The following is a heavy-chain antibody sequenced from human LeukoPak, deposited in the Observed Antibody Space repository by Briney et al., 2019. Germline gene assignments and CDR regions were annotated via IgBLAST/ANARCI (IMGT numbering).Heavy chain of an antibody. CDR2: ISSSGSTI. D-gene: IGHD1-26*01. J-gene: IGHJ4*02. CDR1: GFTFSSYE. CDR3: VKDLNIVGATQGPY. V-gene: IGHV3-48*03. Sequence: GGSLRLSCAASGFTFSSYEMNWVRQAPGKGLEWVSYISSSGSTIYYADSVKGRFTISRDNAKNSLYLQMNSLRAEDTAVYYCVKDLNIVGATQGPYWGQGTLVTVSS.